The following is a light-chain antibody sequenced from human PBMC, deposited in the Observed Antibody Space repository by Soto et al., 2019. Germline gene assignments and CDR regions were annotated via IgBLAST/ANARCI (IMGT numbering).Light chain of an antibody. V-gene: IGKV1-13*02. J-gene: IGKJ1*01. CDR3: QQYYSFPPWT. CDR1: QGISSA. CDR2: DAS. Sequence: IQLTQSPSSLPVSVGDRVTITCRASQGISSALAWYQQKPGKAPKLLIYDASSLESGVQSRFSGSGSGTDFTLTISSPQPEDFATYYCQQYYSFPPWTFGQGTKMEIK.